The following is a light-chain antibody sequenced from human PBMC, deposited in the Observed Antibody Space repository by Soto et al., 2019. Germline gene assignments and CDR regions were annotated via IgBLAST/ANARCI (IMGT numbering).Light chain of an antibody. CDR3: CSYAGSHLPYV. V-gene: IGLV2-11*01. Sequence: QSALTQPRSVSGSPGQSVTISCTGTSSDVGGYNYVSWYQHHPGRAPKLMIYDVSKRPSGVPDRFSGSKSGNTASLTISGLQAEDEADYYCCSYAGSHLPYVFGTGTKLTVL. J-gene: IGLJ1*01. CDR2: DVS. CDR1: SSDVGGYNY.